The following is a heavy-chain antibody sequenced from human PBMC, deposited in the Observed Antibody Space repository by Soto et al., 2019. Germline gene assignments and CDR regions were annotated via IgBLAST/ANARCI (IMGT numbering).Heavy chain of an antibody. D-gene: IGHD3-10*01. CDR1: GYTFTSYY. V-gene: IGHV1-46*01. Sequence: QVQLVQSGAEVKKPGASVKVSCKASGYTFTSYYMHWVRQAPGQGLEWMGIINPCGGSTSYAQKFQGRVTMTRDTSTSTVYMELSSLRSEDTAVYYCARDQKAGYFDYWGQGTLVTVSS. J-gene: IGHJ4*02. CDR2: INPCGGST. CDR3: ARDQKAGYFDY.